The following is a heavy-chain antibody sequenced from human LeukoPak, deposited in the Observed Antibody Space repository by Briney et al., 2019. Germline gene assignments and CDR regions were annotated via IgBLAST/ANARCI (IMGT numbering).Heavy chain of an antibody. CDR3: GVLTLNPG. V-gene: IGHV3-74*01. D-gene: IGHD2-8*01. CDR2: ISYGGSNT. CDR1: GFTLGTDW. Sequence: GGSLRLSCAASGFTLGTDWMPWVRQAPGKGLVWVSRISYGGSNTNYADFVKGRFTISRDNAKNTLYLQMNSLRAEDTAVYHCGVLTLNPGWGQGTLVSVSS. J-gene: IGHJ4*02.